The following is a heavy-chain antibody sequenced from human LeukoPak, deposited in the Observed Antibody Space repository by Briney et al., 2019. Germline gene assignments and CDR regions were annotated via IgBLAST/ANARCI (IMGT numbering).Heavy chain of an antibody. CDR1: GGSVSSGSYY. CDR3: ARVVTTGSYFDY. D-gene: IGHD4-17*01. Sequence: PSETLSLTCSVSGGSVSSGSYYWSWIRQPPGKGLEWIVYIYYSGSTNYNPSLRSRVTISVDTSKNQFSLKLSSVPAADTAVYYCARVVTTGSYFDYWGQGTLVTVSS. V-gene: IGHV4-61*01. CDR2: IYYSGST. J-gene: IGHJ4*02.